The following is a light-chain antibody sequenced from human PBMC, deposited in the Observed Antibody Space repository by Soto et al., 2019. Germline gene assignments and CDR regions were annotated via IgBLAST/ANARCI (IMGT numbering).Light chain of an antibody. Sequence: DIRMTQSPSTLSASVGDRVTITCRASQSINSWLSWYQQRPGKAPKLLIYKASSLESGVPSRFSGSGSGTEFTLTINILQPDDFATYYCQQYDSSPWTFGQGTKVEIK. CDR2: KAS. CDR3: QQYDSSPWT. J-gene: IGKJ1*01. CDR1: QSINSW. V-gene: IGKV1-5*03.